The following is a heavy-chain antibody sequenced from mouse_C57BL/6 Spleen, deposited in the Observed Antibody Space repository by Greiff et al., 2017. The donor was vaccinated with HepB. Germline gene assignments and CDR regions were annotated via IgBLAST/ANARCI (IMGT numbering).Heavy chain of an antibody. V-gene: IGHV2-2*01. D-gene: IGHD3-3*01. J-gene: IGHJ1*03. Sequence: QVHVKQSGPGLVQPSQSLSITCTVSGFSLTSYGVHWVRQSPGKGLEWLGVIWSGGSTDYNAAFISRLSISKDNSKSQVFFKMNSLQADDTAIYYYARNSRDDWYFDVWGTGTTVTVSS. CDR1: GFSLTSYG. CDR2: IWSGGST. CDR3: ARNSRDDWYFDV.